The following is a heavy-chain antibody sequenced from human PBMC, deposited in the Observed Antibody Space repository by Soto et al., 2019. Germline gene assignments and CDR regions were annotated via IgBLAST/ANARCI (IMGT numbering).Heavy chain of an antibody. J-gene: IGHJ4*02. CDR2: IRSKAYGGTT. CDR3: TRDGAAQHTAMVKDY. Sequence: GGSLRLSCTDSGFTFGYYAISWVRQPPWKGLEWVGFIRSKAYGGTTEYAASVKGRFTISRDDSKSIAYLQMNSLKTEDTTVYYCTRDGAAQHTAMVKDYWGQGTLVTVSS. V-gene: IGHV3-49*04. D-gene: IGHD5-18*01. CDR1: GFTFGYYA.